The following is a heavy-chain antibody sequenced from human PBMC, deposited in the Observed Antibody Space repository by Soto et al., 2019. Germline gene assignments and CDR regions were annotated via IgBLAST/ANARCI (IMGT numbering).Heavy chain of an antibody. V-gene: IGHV3-30*18. J-gene: IGHJ4*02. CDR3: AKTQHNLYYCDY. Sequence: QVQLVESGAGVVQPGRSLRLSCAASGFTFSYYGMQWVRQAPGKGLEWVAGISDDGNNKYHAESVKGRFTISRDNSRNTLYLQMNSLRAEDTAVYYCAKTQHNLYYCDYWGQGTLVTVSS. CDR1: GFTFSYYG. CDR2: ISDDGNNK. D-gene: IGHD1-1*01.